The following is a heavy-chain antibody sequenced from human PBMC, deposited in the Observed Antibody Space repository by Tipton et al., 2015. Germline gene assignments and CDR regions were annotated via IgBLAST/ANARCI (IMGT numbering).Heavy chain of an antibody. CDR3: VKDGYYYDSGGYSPLDY. CDR1: GFSVSSNY. CDR2: ITTNGYST. J-gene: IGHJ4*02. D-gene: IGHD3-22*01. V-gene: IGHV3-64D*08. Sequence: SLRLSCAASGFSVSSNYMSWVRQAPGKGLEYVSAITTNGYSTYYADSVRGRFTISRDNSKNTLYLQMSSLRAEDTAVYYCVKDGYYYDSGGYSPLDYWGQGTLVTVSS.